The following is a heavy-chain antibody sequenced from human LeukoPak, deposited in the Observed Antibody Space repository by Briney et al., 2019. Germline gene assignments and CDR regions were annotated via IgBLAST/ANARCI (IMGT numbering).Heavy chain of an antibody. J-gene: IGHJ4*02. CDR2: IYYSGST. Sequence: SETLSLTCTVSGGSISSGGYYWNWIRQHPGKGLEWIGYIYYSGSTYYNPSLKSRVSLSVDTSKNQFSLKLSSVTAADTAVYYCARAISGDSFVFDYWGQGTLVTASS. CDR1: GGSISSGGYY. V-gene: IGHV4-31*03. CDR3: ARAISGDSFVFDY. D-gene: IGHD4-17*01.